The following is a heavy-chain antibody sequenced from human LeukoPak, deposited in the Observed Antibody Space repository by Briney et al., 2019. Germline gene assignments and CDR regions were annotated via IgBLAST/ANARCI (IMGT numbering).Heavy chain of an antibody. D-gene: IGHD2-15*01. CDR2: ISGSSYYI. Sequence: GGSLRLSCAASGFTFSSYTVNWIRQAPGKGLEWVSSISGSSYYIYYADSVRGRFTISRDITKNTLYLQMNTLRVEDTAVYYCVAANPNSDYWGQGTLVTVSS. CDR1: GFTFSSYT. CDR3: VAANPNSDY. J-gene: IGHJ4*02. V-gene: IGHV3-21*01.